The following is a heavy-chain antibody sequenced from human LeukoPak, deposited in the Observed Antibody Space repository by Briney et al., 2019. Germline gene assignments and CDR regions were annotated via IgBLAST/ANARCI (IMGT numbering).Heavy chain of an antibody. Sequence: ASVKASCKASGYTFTSYDINWVRQATGQGLEWMGWMNPNSGNTGYAQKFQGRVTMTRNTSISTAYMELSSLRSEDTAVYYSARVPARVLRYFDWLSWFNPWGQGTLVTVSS. D-gene: IGHD3-9*01. V-gene: IGHV1-8*01. CDR2: MNPNSGNT. CDR3: ARVPARVLRYFDWLSWFNP. J-gene: IGHJ5*02. CDR1: GYTFTSYD.